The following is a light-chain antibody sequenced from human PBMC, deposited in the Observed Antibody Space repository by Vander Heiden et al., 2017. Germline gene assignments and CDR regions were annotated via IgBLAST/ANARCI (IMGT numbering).Light chain of an antibody. Sequence: SYELTQPPSVSVSPGQTASFPSSGGILGDHYACWYPLEPGQSPVLVIYQDSKRPSGIPERFSGSNSGNTATLTISGTQAMDEADYYCQAWDSSTAVFGTGTKVTVL. V-gene: IGLV3-1*01. CDR1: ILGDHY. J-gene: IGLJ1*01. CDR3: QAWDSSTAV. CDR2: QDS.